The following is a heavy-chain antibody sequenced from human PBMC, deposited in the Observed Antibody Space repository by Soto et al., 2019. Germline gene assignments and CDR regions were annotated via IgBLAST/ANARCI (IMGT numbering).Heavy chain of an antibody. J-gene: IGHJ5*02. D-gene: IGHD2-15*01. CDR2: INAGNGNT. Sequence: ASVKVSCKAFGYTFTSYAMHWVRQAPGQRLEWMGWINAGNGNTKYSQKFQGWVTMTRDTSISTAYMELSRLRSDDTAVYYCARDSTTKVVARPKNWFDPWGQGTLVTVSS. V-gene: IGHV1-3*01. CDR3: ARDSTTKVVARPKNWFDP. CDR1: GYTFTSYA.